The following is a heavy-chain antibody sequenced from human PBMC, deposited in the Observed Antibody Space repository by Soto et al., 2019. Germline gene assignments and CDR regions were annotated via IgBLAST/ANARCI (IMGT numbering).Heavy chain of an antibody. Sequence: EVQLLESGGGLVQPGGSLRLSCAASGFTFSSYAMSWVRQAPGKGLEWVSAISGSGGRADYADSVKGRFTISRDNSKNTLYLQMNSRRVEDTAVYYGAKMTSDLYNWASPTDYWGQGTLVTVSS. D-gene: IGHD1-20*01. V-gene: IGHV3-23*01. CDR1: GFTFSSYA. CDR3: AKMTSDLYNWASPTDY. CDR2: ISGSGGRA. J-gene: IGHJ4*02.